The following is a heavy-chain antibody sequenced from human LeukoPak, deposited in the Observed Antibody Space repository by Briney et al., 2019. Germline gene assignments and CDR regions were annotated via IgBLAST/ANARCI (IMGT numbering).Heavy chain of an antibody. CDR2: IYTSGIT. CDR1: GGSISSGSYY. Sequence: SETLSLXCTVSGGSISSGSYYWSWIRQPAGKGPEWIGRIYTSGITNYNPSLKSRVTISVDTSKNQFSLKLSSVTAADTAVYYCARGRGRSPLWLVSTPLYFDYWGQGTLVTVSS. J-gene: IGHJ4*02. D-gene: IGHD5-18*01. CDR3: ARGRGRSPLWLVSTPLYFDY. V-gene: IGHV4-61*02.